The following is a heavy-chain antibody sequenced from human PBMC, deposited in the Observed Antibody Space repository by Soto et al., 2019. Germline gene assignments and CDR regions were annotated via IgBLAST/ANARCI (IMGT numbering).Heavy chain of an antibody. CDR2: LYNSGST. V-gene: IGHV4-4*08. J-gene: IGHJ6*02. CDR1: GGSIRSYY. Sequence: QVRLQESGPGLVKPSETLSLTCTVSGGSIRSYYWSWIRQAPGKGLEWIGYLYNSGSTVYNPSLXXXXXXXXXXXXXXXXXXXXXXXXXXXXXXXXXXXXXXXXXXXXXXXXXXGQGTTVTVSS. CDR3: XXXXXXXXXXXXXXXXX.